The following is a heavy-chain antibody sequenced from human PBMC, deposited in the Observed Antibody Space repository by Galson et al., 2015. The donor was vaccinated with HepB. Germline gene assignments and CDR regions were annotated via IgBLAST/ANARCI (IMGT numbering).Heavy chain of an antibody. D-gene: IGHD2-15*01. CDR2: IYYSGTT. CDR1: GGSISSYVHY. CDR3: ARATYCSGGGCWGWFDP. J-gene: IGHJ5*02. Sequence: TLSLTCAVSGGSISSYVHYWSWIRQPPGKGLEWIGYIYYSGTTYYNPSLKSRVTISVDTSKNQFSLKLSSVTAADTAMYYCARATYCSGGGCWGWFDPWGQGTQVTVSS. V-gene: IGHV4-30-4*01.